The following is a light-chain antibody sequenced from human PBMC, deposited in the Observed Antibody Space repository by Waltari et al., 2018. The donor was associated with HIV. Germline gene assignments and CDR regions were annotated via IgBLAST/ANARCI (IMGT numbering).Light chain of an antibody. CDR1: QSISYNY. CDR3: QQYASSSFT. Sequence: VLTQSPGILSLSLGETAILSCRASQSISYNYLAWYQQKTGQAPRLLMYGASTRATGIPDRFSGSGSGTDFTLTISGLEPEDFAVYYCQQYASSSFTFGPGTKVEIK. V-gene: IGKV3-20*01. J-gene: IGKJ3*01. CDR2: GAS.